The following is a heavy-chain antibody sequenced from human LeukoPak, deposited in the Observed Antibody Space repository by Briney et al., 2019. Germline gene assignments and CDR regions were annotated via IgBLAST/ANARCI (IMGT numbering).Heavy chain of an antibody. CDR2: MSASGSHT. CDR1: GGSISSSN. D-gene: IGHD1/OR15-1a*01. J-gene: IGHJ4*02. CDR3: AKVRSGNNHYFDY. V-gene: IGHV3-23*01. Sequence: GTLSLTCAVSGGSISSSNWWSWVRQAPGKGLEWVSGMSASGSHTHSADFVKGRFTISRDNFKNTLYLQMNGLRVEDTAVYYCAKVRSGNNHYFDYWGQGTLVTVSS.